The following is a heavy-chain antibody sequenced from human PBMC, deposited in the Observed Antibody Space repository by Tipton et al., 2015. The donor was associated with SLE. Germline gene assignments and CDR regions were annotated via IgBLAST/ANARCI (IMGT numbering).Heavy chain of an antibody. D-gene: IGHD3-16*01. Sequence: SLRLSCAASGFTFSNYAMTWVRQAPGKGLEWVSVIYSGGSTYYADSVKGRFTISRDNSKNTLYLQMNSLRAEDTAVYYCARGGGFDPWGQGTLVTVSS. CDR1: GFTFSNYA. J-gene: IGHJ5*02. CDR3: ARGGGFDP. V-gene: IGHV3-66*02. CDR2: IYSGGST.